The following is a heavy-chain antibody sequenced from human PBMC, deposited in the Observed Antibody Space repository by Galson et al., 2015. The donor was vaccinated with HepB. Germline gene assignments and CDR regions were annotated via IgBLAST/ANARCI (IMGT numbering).Heavy chain of an antibody. D-gene: IGHD4-17*01. CDR3: ASHSTVTTLLY. Sequence: LSLTCTVSGGSINSSSYYWGWIRQPPGKGLEWIGSIYYNGSTYYNPSLKSRVTISVDTSKNQFSLKLSSVTAADTAVYYCASHSTVTTLLYWGQGTLVTVSS. J-gene: IGHJ4*02. V-gene: IGHV4-39*01. CDR2: IYYNGST. CDR1: GGSINSSSYY.